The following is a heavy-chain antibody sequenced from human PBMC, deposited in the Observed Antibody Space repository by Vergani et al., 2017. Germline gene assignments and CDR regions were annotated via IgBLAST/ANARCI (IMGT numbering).Heavy chain of an antibody. CDR1: GFTFNSYA. V-gene: IGHV3-23*01. CDR3: AKVCGSTSCPYGGGAFDV. J-gene: IGHJ3*01. CDR2: INNNGGST. D-gene: IGHD2-2*01. Sequence: QLLESGGGLIQPGGSLRLSCAASGFTFNSYAMTRVRQAPGKGLEWVSGINNNGGSTYYADSVKGRFTISRDNSKNTLYLQMTDLRAEDTATYYCAKVCGSTSCPYGGGAFDVWGHGTMVTVSS.